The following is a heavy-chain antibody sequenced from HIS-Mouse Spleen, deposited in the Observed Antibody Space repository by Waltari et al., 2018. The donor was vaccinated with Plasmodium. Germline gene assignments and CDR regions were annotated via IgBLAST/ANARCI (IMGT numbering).Heavy chain of an antibody. CDR3: ASLPRVEEVTTPFYYYYYGMDV. CDR1: GGSIRSSRYS. D-gene: IGHD4-4*01. CDR2: IYYSGST. Sequence: QLQLQESGPGLVKPSETLSLTCTVSGGSIRSSRYSWGWTRPPPGTGPEWIGSIYYSGSTSYNPSLKSRVTISVDTSKNQFSLKLSSVTAADTAVYYCASLPRVEEVTTPFYYYYYGMDVWGQGTTVTVSS. J-gene: IGHJ6*02. V-gene: IGHV4-39*01.